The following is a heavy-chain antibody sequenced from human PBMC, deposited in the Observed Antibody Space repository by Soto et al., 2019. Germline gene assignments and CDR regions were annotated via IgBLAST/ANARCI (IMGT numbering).Heavy chain of an antibody. CDR3: ARGGVVVAAKGDFDY. Sequence: SETLSLTCAFYCGSFIGYYWNWIRQPPGKGLEWIGEINHSGSTNYNPSLKSRVTISVDTSKNQFSLKLNSVTAADTAVYYCARGGVVVAAKGDFDYWGQGTLVTVSS. J-gene: IGHJ4*02. CDR2: INHSGST. CDR1: CGSFIGYY. D-gene: IGHD2-15*01. V-gene: IGHV4-34*01.